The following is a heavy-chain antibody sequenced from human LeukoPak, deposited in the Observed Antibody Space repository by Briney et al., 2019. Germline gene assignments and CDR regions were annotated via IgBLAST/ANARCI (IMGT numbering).Heavy chain of an antibody. CDR1: GFIFSKNA. CDR2: IWYDGRRK. V-gene: IGHV3-33*01. J-gene: IGHJ4*02. CDR3: AMDSFNATLLLTCHFLDY. D-gene: IGHD3-22*01. Sequence: GGSLRLXCAASGFIFSKNAMHWVRQAPGKGLEWVAVIWYDGRRKYYADSVKGRFTISRDNSNITVYLQMDSLIAEDTSVYYFAMDSFNATLLLTCHFLDYWGQGSLVTVSS.